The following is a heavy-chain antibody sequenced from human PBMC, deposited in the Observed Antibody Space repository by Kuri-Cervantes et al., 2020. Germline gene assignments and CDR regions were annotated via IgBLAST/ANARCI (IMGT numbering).Heavy chain of an antibody. J-gene: IGHJ4*02. CDR2: ISGYNGDT. CDR1: GGTFSSYA. Sequence: ASVKVSCKASGGTFSSYAISRVRQAPGQGLEWMGWISGYNGDTNNQHNLKGRLTMTTDISTSTAYMELRSLRSDDTAIYYCARGPGFDYWGQGTLVTVSS. CDR3: ARGPGFDY. V-gene: IGHV1-18*01.